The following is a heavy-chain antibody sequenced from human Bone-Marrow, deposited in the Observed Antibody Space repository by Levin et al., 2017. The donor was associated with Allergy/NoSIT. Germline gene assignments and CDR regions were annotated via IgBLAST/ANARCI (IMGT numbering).Heavy chain of an antibody. CDR1: GFTFSSYG. Sequence: GGSLRLSCAASGFTFSSYGMHWVRQAPGKGLEWVAVISYDGSNKYYADSVKGRFTISRDNSKNTLYLQMNSLRAEDTAVYYCAKSFSGGYGEAFDSWGQGTMVTVSS. CDR3: AKSFSGGYGEAFDS. CDR2: ISYDGSNK. D-gene: IGHD2-15*01. V-gene: IGHV3-30*18. J-gene: IGHJ3*02.